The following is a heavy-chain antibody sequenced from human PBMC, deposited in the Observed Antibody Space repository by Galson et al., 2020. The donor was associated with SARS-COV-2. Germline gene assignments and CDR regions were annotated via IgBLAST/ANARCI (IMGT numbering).Heavy chain of an antibody. CDR1: GVTFDDYG. CDR3: ARGYMAGPFDI. D-gene: IGHD2-2*02. J-gene: IGHJ3*02. CDR2: INKNGGST. Sequence: GGSLRLSCTASGVTFDDYGMSWVRQVPGKGLEWVSGINKNGGSTGYGDSVKGRFTISRDNAGNSLYMQMNSLRAEDTALYYCARGYMAGPFDIWGQGTMVTVSS. V-gene: IGHV3-20*04.